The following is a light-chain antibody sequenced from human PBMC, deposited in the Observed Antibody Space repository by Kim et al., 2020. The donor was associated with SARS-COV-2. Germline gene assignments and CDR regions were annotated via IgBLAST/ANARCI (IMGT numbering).Light chain of an antibody. Sequence: QAVVTQPPSASGTPGQSVTISCSGGNSNIGKTFVYWYQQLPGTAPKVLIYANTQRPSGVPDRFSGSKSGTSASLTISGLRSEDEADYYCAAWDDSLSGRLFGGGTQLTVL. CDR1: NSNIGKTF. J-gene: IGLJ3*02. CDR2: ANT. V-gene: IGLV1-47*02. CDR3: AAWDDSLSGRL.